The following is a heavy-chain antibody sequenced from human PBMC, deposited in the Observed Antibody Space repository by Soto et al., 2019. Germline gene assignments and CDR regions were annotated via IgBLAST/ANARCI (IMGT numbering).Heavy chain of an antibody. CDR1: GFTFSSYS. CDR3: ARDEDNWNPFDY. J-gene: IGHJ4*02. V-gene: IGHV3-21*01. D-gene: IGHD1-20*01. Sequence: GGSLRLSCAASGFTFSSYSMNWVRQAPGKGLEWVSSISSSSYIYYADSVKGRFTISRDNAKNSLYLQMNSLRAEDTAVYYCARDEDNWNPFDYWGQGTLVTVSS. CDR2: ISSSSYI.